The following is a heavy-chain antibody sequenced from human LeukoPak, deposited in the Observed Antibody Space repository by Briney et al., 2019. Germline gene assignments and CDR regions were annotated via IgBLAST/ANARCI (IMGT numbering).Heavy chain of an antibody. Sequence: SETLSLTCTVSGYSISSGYYWGWIRQPPGKGLEWIGSIYHSGSTYYNPSLKSRVTISVDTSKNQFSPKLSSVTAADTAVYYCASAPNYYDSSGLDYWGQGTLVTVSS. CDR3: ASAPNYYDSSGLDY. D-gene: IGHD3-22*01. CDR2: IYHSGST. V-gene: IGHV4-38-2*02. CDR1: GYSISSGYY. J-gene: IGHJ4*02.